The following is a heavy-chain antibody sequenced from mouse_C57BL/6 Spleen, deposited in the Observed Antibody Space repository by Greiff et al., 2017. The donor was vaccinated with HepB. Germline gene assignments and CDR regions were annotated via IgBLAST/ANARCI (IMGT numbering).Heavy chain of an antibody. CDR2: IDPETGGT. Sequence: QVQLKESGAELVRPGASVTLSCKASGYTFTDYEMHWVKQTPVHGLEWIGAIDPETGGTAYNQKFKGKAILTADKSSSTAYMELRSLTSEDSAVYYYTRPYYYGSSPVAMDYWGQRTSVTVSS. CDR1: GYTFTDYE. CDR3: TRPYYYGSSPVAMDY. D-gene: IGHD1-1*01. V-gene: IGHV1-15*01. J-gene: IGHJ4*01.